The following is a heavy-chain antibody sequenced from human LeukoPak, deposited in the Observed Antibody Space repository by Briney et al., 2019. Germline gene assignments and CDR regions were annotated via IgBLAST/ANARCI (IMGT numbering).Heavy chain of an antibody. Sequence: GRSLRLSCAASGFTFDDYAMHWVRQAPGKGLERVSGISWNSGSIGYAVSVKGRFTISRDNAKNSLYLQMNSLRAEDMALYYCAKGRKATVTSDFDYWGQGTLVTVSS. V-gene: IGHV3-9*03. J-gene: IGHJ4*02. CDR2: ISWNSGSI. CDR1: GFTFDDYA. CDR3: AKGRKATVTSDFDY. D-gene: IGHD4-17*01.